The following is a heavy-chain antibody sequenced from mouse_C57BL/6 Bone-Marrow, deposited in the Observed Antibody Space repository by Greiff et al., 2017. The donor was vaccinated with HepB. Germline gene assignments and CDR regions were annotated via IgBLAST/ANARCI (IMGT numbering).Heavy chain of an antibody. D-gene: IGHD1-1*01. V-gene: IGHV2-3*01. J-gene: IGHJ1*03. CDR1: GFSLTSYG. CDR2: IWGDGST. CDR3: AKRNLYYYGSSYGYWYFDV. Sequence: VKLVESGPGLVAPSQSLSITCTVSGFSLTSYGVSWVRQPPGKGLEWLGVIWGDGSTNYHSAIISRMSISKDNSKSQVSLKLNSLQTDDTATYYCAKRNLYYYGSSYGYWYFDVWGTGTTVTVSS.